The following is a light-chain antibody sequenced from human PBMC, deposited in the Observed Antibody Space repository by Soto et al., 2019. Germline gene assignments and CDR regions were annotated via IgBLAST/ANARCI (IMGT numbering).Light chain of an antibody. CDR1: TNDVGGYNY. Sequence: QSVLTQPPSASGSLGQSVTISCSGITNDVGGYNYVSWFQQHPGKAPTLIIYDVTKRPSGVPDRFSGSRSGNTASLTVSGLQGEDEADYYCSSFAGTNHCVVFGGGTKVTVL. V-gene: IGLV2-8*01. CDR2: DVT. CDR3: SSFAGTNHCVV. J-gene: IGLJ2*01.